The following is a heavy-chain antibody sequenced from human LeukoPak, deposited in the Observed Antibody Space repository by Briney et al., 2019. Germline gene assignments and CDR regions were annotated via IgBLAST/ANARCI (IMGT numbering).Heavy chain of an antibody. Sequence: SETLSLTCTVSGGSISSYYWSWIRQPPGKGLEWIGYIYYSGSTNYNPSLNSRVTISVDTSKNQFSLKLTSVTAADTAVYYCGRVFYSSNWNLFDPWGQGTLVTVSS. CDR3: GRVFYSSNWNLFDP. D-gene: IGHD6-13*01. CDR2: IYYSGST. V-gene: IGHV4-59*01. J-gene: IGHJ5*02. CDR1: GGSISSYY.